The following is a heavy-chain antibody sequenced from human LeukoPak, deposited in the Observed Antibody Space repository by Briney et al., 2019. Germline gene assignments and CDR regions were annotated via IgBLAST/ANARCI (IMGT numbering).Heavy chain of an antibody. Sequence: SETLSLTCAVYGGSFSGYYWSWIRQPPGKGLEWIGEINHSGSTNYNPSLKSRVTISVDTSKNQFSLKLSSVTAADTAVYYCARRAVADFDYWGQGTLVTLSS. CDR3: ARRAVADFDY. CDR2: INHSGST. J-gene: IGHJ4*02. D-gene: IGHD6-19*01. V-gene: IGHV4-34*01. CDR1: GGSFSGYY.